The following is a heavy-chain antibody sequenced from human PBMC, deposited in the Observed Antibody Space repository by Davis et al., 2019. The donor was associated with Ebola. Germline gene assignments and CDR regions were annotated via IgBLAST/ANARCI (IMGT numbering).Heavy chain of an antibody. CDR1: GFTFSDSW. V-gene: IGHV3-74*01. CDR2: INSGGSTI. CDR3: ARAEWLREFDY. Sequence: GESLKISCAASGFTFSDSWMHWVRQAPGKGLVWVSRINSGGSTIDYADSVKGRFSISRDNAKNTLYLQMNSLRDEDTAVYYCARAEWLREFDYWGQGTLVTVSS. D-gene: IGHD5-12*01. J-gene: IGHJ4*02.